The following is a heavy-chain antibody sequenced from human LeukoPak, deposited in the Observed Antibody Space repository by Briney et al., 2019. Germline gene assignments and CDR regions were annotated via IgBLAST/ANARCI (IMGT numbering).Heavy chain of an antibody. CDR1: GFTVSSNY. Sequence: GGSLRLSCAASGFTVSSNYMSWVRQAPGKGLEWVSGSYSGCSTYYADSVKGRFTIPRDNSKYTLYLQMNSLRAEDTAVYYCARDQPRGILTGYYRGSDWGQGTLVTVSS. D-gene: IGHD3-9*01. J-gene: IGHJ4*02. V-gene: IGHV3-53*01. CDR3: ARDQPRGILTGYYRGSD. CDR2: SYSGCST.